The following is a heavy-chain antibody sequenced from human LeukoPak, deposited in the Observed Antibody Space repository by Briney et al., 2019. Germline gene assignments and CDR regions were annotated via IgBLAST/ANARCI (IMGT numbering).Heavy chain of an antibody. CDR2: ISWNSGSI. Sequence: GGSLRLSCAASGFTFDDYAMHWVRQAPGKGLEWVSGISWNSGSIGYADSVKGRFTISRDNAKNSLYLQMNSLRAEDTALYYCAKGYRKGRWLPLDYWGQGTLVTVSS. J-gene: IGHJ4*02. D-gene: IGHD5-24*01. V-gene: IGHV3-9*01. CDR3: AKGYRKGRWLPLDY. CDR1: GFTFDDYA.